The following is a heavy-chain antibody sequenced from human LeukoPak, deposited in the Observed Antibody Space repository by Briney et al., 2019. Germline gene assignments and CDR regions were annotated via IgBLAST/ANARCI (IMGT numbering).Heavy chain of an antibody. CDR2: IYNSGCT. CDR3: ARENEVGARGLDY. Sequence: SETLSLTCTASSGSISGYYWSWIRQPAGKGLKWIGRIYNSGCTNYNPYLKSRVTMSVHTSKNQFSLKLTSVTAADTAVYYCARENEVGARGLDYWGQGTLVTVSS. CDR1: SGSISGYY. J-gene: IGHJ4*02. D-gene: IGHD1-26*01. V-gene: IGHV4-4*07.